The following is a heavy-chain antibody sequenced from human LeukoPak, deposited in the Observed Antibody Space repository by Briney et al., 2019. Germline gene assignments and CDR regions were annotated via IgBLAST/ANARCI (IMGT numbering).Heavy chain of an antibody. J-gene: IGHJ4*02. CDR3: AKDRSILLWFGELLEAFDY. CDR2: ISGSGGST. Sequence: GGFLRLSCAASGFTFSSYAMSWVRQAPGKGLEWVSAISGSGGSTYYADSVKGRFTISRDNSKNTLYLQMNSLRAEDTAVYYCAKDRSILLWFGELLEAFDYWGQGTLVTVSS. D-gene: IGHD3-10*01. V-gene: IGHV3-23*01. CDR1: GFTFSSYA.